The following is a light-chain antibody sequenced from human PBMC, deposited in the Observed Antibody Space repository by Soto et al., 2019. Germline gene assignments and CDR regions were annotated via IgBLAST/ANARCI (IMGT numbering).Light chain of an antibody. CDR2: GAS. V-gene: IGKV3-15*01. Sequence: EIVVTQSPATLSVSPGETVTLSCRASQSVSSMLAWYQKTPGQAPRLLIYGASTRATGIPARFSGSGSGTEFTLTISSLQSEDSAVYYCQLYNGWPPHTFGQGTKLEIK. J-gene: IGKJ2*01. CDR1: QSVSSM. CDR3: QLYNGWPPHT.